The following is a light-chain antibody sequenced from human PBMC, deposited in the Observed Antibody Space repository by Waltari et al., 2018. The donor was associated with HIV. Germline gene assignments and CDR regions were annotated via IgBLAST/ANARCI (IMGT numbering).Light chain of an antibody. CDR3: SSFTTSITVV. J-gene: IGLJ2*01. V-gene: IGLV2-18*02. CDR1: SSDVGNYNE. Sequence: QSALTQPPSVSGSLGQSVTISCTGTSSDVGNYNEVSWYQQSPGTAPQLMIYDVSNRPAGVPDRFSGSKSGNTASLTISGLQAEDEADYYCSSFTTSITVVFGGGTKLTVL. CDR2: DVS.